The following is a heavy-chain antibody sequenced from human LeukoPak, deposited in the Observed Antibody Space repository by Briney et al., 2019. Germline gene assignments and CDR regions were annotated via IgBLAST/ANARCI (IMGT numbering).Heavy chain of an antibody. CDR2: IYYSGST. J-gene: IGHJ4*02. Sequence: PSETLSLTCTVSGGSISGFHWSWIRQPPGKGLEWIGYIYYSGSTNYNPSLKSRVTISVDTSKNQFSLKLSSVTAADTAVYYCARGARGSYSYWGQGTLVTVSS. D-gene: IGHD1-26*01. CDR3: ARGARGSYSY. V-gene: IGHV4-59*08. CDR1: GGSISGFH.